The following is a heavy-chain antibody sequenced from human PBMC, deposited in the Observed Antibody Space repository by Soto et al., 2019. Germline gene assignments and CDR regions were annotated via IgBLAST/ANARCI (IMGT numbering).Heavy chain of an antibody. V-gene: IGHV3-23*01. CDR2: ISIRGDYR. Sequence: EGQLLQSGGGLVQPGESLRLSCAASGFTFSSSGMSWVRQAPGTGLEWVSSISIRGDYRYYADSVKGRFTISRDNSKNTLYLQMSSLKAEDTALYYCANHGGFDFWGQGTMVAVSS. CDR3: ANHGGFDF. CDR1: GFTFSSSG. D-gene: IGHD4-17*01. J-gene: IGHJ3*01.